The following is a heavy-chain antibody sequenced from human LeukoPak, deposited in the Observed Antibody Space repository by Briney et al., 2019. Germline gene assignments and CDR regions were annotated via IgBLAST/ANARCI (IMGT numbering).Heavy chain of an antibody. CDR1: GFTFSSYA. V-gene: IGHV3-30*01. Sequence: PGGSLRLSCAASGFTFSSYAMHWVRQAPGKGLEWVAVISYDGSNKYYADSVKGRFTISRDNSKNTLYLQMNSLRAEDTAVYYCARDFSPCSGGSCYSYVVGYFDYWGQGTLVTVSS. CDR3: ARDFSPCSGGSCYSYVVGYFDY. CDR2: ISYDGSNK. D-gene: IGHD2-15*01. J-gene: IGHJ4*02.